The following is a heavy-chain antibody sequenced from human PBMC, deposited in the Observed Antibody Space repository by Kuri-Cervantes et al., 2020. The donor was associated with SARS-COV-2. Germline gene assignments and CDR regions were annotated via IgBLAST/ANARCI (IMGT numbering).Heavy chain of an antibody. CDR3: ARKGLWSGYLN. CDR1: GGSISSSSYY. Sequence: GSLRLSCTVSGGSISSSSYYCGWIRQPPGKGLEWIGSIYYSGSTYYNPSLKSRVTISVDTSKNQFSLKLSSVTAADTAVYYCARKGLWSGYLNWGQGTLVTVSS. CDR2: IYYSGST. J-gene: IGHJ4*02. V-gene: IGHV4-39*07. D-gene: IGHD3-3*01.